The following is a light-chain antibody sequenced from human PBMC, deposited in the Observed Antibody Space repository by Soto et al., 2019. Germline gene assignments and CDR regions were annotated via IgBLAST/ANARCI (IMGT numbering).Light chain of an antibody. V-gene: IGKV1-9*01. Sequence: IQLTQSPSSLSASVGDRVTITCRASQGISSYLAWYQQKPGKAPKLLIYAASTLQSGVPSRFSGSGSGTDLTLTISSLQPEDFATCYCQQLNSYPLTFGGGTKVDIK. CDR1: QGISSY. CDR2: AAS. CDR3: QQLNSYPLT. J-gene: IGKJ4*01.